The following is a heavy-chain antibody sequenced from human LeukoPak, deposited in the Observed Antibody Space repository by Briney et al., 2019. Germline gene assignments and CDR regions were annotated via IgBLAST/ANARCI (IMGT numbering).Heavy chain of an antibody. CDR3: ARRVGYCSGGSCFYYYYYMDV. Sequence: PSETLSLTCAVYGGSFSGYYWGWIRQPPGKGLEWIGSIYYSGSTYYNPSLKSRVTISVDTSKNQFSLKLSSVTAADTAVYYCARRVGYCSGGSCFYYYYYMDVWGKGTTVTISS. D-gene: IGHD2-15*01. CDR1: GGSFSGYY. V-gene: IGHV4-39*01. CDR2: IYYSGST. J-gene: IGHJ6*03.